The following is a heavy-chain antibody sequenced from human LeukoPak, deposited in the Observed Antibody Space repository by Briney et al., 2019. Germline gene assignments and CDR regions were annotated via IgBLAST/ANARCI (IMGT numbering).Heavy chain of an antibody. CDR2: IYHSGST. J-gene: IGHJ5*02. D-gene: IGHD4-17*01. Sequence: PSETLSLTCTVSGYSISSGYYWGWIRQPPGKGLEWIGSIYHSGSTYYNPSLKSRVTISVDTSKNQFSLKLSSVTAADTAVYYCARDNYGDYVFWFDPWGQGTLVTVSS. CDR1: GYSISSGYY. CDR3: ARDNYGDYVFWFDP. V-gene: IGHV4-38-2*02.